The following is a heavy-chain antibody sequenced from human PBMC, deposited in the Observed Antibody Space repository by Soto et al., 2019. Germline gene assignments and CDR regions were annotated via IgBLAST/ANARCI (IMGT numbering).Heavy chain of an antibody. V-gene: IGHV4-59*08. J-gene: IGHJ6*02. Sequence: PSETLSLTCTVSGGSISSYYWSWIRQPPGKGLEWIGYIYYSGSTNYNPSLKSRVTISVDTSKNQFSLKLSSVTAADTAVYYCVKGGVVINYYYYGMDVWGQGTTVTVSS. CDR3: VKGGVVINYYYYGMDV. D-gene: IGHD3-3*01. CDR2: IYYSGST. CDR1: GGSISSYY.